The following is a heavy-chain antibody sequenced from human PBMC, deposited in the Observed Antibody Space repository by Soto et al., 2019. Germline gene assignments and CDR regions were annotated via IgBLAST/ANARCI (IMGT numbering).Heavy chain of an antibody. D-gene: IGHD3-3*01. Sequence: SETLSLTCTVSGGSISNYFCNWIRQPAGKGLEWIGRIDNSGSTNYNPSLKSRITMSADTSRNQFSLKLNSVTAAGTAVYYCARGGQDFWSGPFDYWGQGALVTVSS. J-gene: IGHJ4*02. CDR2: IDNSGST. V-gene: IGHV4-4*07. CDR3: ARGGQDFWSGPFDY. CDR1: GGSISNYF.